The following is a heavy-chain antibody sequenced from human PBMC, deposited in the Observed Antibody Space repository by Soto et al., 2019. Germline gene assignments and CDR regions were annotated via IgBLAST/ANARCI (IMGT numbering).Heavy chain of an antibody. D-gene: IGHD6-6*01. J-gene: IGHJ6*02. CDR3: ARDFSSSSGSYYYYGMDV. V-gene: IGHV1-18*01. Sequence: GASVKVSCKASGYTFTSYGISWVRQAPGQGLEWMGWISAYNGNTNYAQKLQGRVTMTTDTSTSTAYMELRSLRSDDTAVYYCARDFSSSSGSYYYYGMDVRGQGTPVTVSS. CDR2: ISAYNGNT. CDR1: GYTFTSYG.